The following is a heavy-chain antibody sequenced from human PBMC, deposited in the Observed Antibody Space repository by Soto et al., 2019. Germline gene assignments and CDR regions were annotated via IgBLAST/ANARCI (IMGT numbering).Heavy chain of an antibody. CDR2: IYSGGST. J-gene: IGHJ6*03. V-gene: IGHV3-66*01. Sequence: PGGSLRLSCAASGFTVSSNYMSWVRQAPGKGLEWVSVIYSGGSTYYADSVKGRFTISRDNSKNTLYLQMNSLRAEDTAVYYCASNLNAGYYYYMDVWGKGTTVTVSS. CDR1: GFTVSSNY. CDR3: ASNLNAGYYYYMDV.